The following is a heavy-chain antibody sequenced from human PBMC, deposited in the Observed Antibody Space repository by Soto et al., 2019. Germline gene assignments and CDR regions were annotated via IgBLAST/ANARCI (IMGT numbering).Heavy chain of an antibody. D-gene: IGHD4-17*01. Sequence: QVQLVQSGAEVKKPGSSVKVSCKASGGTFSSYAISWVRQAPGQGLEWMGGIIPIFGTANYAQKFQGRVTITADESTSTAYMERSSLRSEDTAVYYCARDDPATTVTTHYYYYGMDVWGQGTTVTVSS. CDR2: IIPIFGTA. J-gene: IGHJ6*02. CDR3: ARDDPATTVTTHYYYYGMDV. CDR1: GGTFSSYA. V-gene: IGHV1-69*12.